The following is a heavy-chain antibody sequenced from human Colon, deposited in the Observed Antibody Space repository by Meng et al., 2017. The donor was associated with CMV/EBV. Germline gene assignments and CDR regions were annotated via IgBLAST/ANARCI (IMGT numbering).Heavy chain of an antibody. V-gene: IGHV4-39*07. D-gene: IGHD4-17*01. CDR2: IYYSGYT. J-gene: IGHJ4*02. CDR3: ATDYGDYYFDR. Sequence: QLHHEESGPGMVTPSETLSLTCSVSGGSISSSTYYWGWIRQTPGQGLEWIGNIYYSGYTYYNPSLKSRLTISVDTSKNQFSLKLTSVTAADTAVYYCATDYGDYYFDRWGQGTLVTVSS. CDR1: GGSISSSTYY.